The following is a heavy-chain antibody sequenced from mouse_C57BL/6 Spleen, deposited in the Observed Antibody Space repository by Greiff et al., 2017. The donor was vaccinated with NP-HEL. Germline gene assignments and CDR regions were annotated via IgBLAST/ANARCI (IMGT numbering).Heavy chain of an antibody. J-gene: IGHJ2*01. D-gene: IGHD4-1*01. CDR2: ISRGSSTI. V-gene: IGHV5-17*01. CDR3: ARGGANWSDY. Sequence: EVKVEESGGGLVKPGGSLKLSCAASGFTFSDYGMHWVRQAPEQGLEWVAYISRGSSTIYYADTVKGRVTLSRDNAKNTLFLQMTSLRSEDTAMYYCARGGANWSDYWGQGTTLTVSS. CDR1: GFTFSDYG.